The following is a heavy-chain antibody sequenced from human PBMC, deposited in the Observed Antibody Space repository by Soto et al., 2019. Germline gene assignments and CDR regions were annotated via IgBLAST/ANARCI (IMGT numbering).Heavy chain of an antibody. J-gene: IGHJ4*02. CDR2: IVTAGDT. CDR1: GFTFSGFD. D-gene: IGHD2-15*01. Sequence: GVSLRLSCESSGFTFSGFDMHGVRQPTGKGLEWVSSIVTAGDTYYAVSVKGRFTISIDNAKNYFSLQLKSLRAGDMAVYFCAKSKEIATHFFDFWGKGTQVTVSS. V-gene: IGHV3-13*01. CDR3: AKSKEIATHFFDF.